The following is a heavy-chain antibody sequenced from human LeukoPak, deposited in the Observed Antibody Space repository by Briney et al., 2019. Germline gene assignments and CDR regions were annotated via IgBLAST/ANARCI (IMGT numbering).Heavy chain of an antibody. V-gene: IGHV3-74*01. CDR3: ARVWTAVVPAAMPIYYFDY. J-gene: IGHJ4*02. Sequence: GGSLRLSCAASGFTFSSYWRHWVRQAPGKGLVWVSRINSDGSSTSYADSVKGRFTISRDNAKNTLYLQMNSLRAEDTAVYYCARVWTAVVPAAMPIYYFDYWGQGTLVTVSS. CDR1: GFTFSSYW. CDR2: INSDGSST. D-gene: IGHD2-2*01.